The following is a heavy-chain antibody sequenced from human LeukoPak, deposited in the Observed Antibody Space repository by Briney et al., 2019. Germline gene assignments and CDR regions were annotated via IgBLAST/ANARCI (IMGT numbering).Heavy chain of an antibody. V-gene: IGHV4-59*01. CDR3: ARGGAYDGYYYYGMDV. Sequence: SETLSLTCTVSGGSISNYYWSWIRQPPGKGLEWIGYIYYSGSTNYNPSLKSRVTISVDTSKNQFSLRLSSVTAADTAVYYCARGGAYDGYYYYGMDVWGQGTTVTVSS. J-gene: IGHJ6*02. CDR1: GGSISNYY. CDR2: IYYSGST. D-gene: IGHD2-21*01.